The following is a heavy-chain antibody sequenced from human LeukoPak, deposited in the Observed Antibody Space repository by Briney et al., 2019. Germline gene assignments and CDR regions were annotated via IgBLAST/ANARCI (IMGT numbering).Heavy chain of an antibody. Sequence: GASVKVSCKASGYTFTGYYMHWVRQAPGQGLEWMGWINPNSGATNYAQKYQGRVTLTRDTSISTAYMELSRLRSDDTAVYYCARDQLTSDAFDIWGQGTKVTVSS. CDR3: ARDQLTSDAFDI. CDR2: INPNSGAT. CDR1: GYTFTGYY. J-gene: IGHJ3*02. D-gene: IGHD3-9*01. V-gene: IGHV1-2*02.